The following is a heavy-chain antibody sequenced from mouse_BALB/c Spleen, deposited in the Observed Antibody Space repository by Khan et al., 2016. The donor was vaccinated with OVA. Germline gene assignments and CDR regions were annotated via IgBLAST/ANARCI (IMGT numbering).Heavy chain of an antibody. CDR1: GYSFTSYY. CDR3: ARGTFDY. J-gene: IGHJ3*01. V-gene: IGHV1S135*01. D-gene: IGHD3-3*01. CDR2: IDPFNGGT. Sequence: VQLQQSGPELMRPGSSVNISCKASGYSFTSYYIHWVKQSHGKSLEWIGYIDPFNGGTDYNQKFKGKATLTVDKSSNTADMHLSSLTSEDSAVYYCARGTFDYWGQGTLVTVS.